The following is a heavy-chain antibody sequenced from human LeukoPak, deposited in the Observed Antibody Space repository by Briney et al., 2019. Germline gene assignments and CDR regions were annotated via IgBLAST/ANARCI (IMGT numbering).Heavy chain of an antibody. V-gene: IGHV4-34*01. D-gene: IGHD6-13*01. CDR1: GGSFSGYY. CDR3: ARERTSVSSSWYGGRNWFDP. CDR2: INHSGST. Sequence: SETLSLTCAVYGGSFSGYYWSWIRQPPGKGLEWIGEINHSGSTNYNPSLKSRVTISVDTSKNQFSLKLSSVTAADTAVYYCARERTSVSSSWYGGRNWFDPWGQGTLVTVSS. J-gene: IGHJ5*02.